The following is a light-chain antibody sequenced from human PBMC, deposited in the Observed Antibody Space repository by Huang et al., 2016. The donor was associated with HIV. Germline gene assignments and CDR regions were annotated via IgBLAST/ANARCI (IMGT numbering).Light chain of an antibody. J-gene: IGKJ3*01. V-gene: IGKV4-1*01. CDR2: WAA. CDR3: QQYYNTPFT. CDR1: QSLLYRSNNKNY. Sequence: DIVMTQSPDSLAVSLGERAAINCKSSQSLLYRSNNKNYLAWYQQKPGQPPKLLIYWAATGESGVPDRFRGSGSGTDFTLTISSLQAADGAVYDCQQYYNTPFTFGQGTKVDIK.